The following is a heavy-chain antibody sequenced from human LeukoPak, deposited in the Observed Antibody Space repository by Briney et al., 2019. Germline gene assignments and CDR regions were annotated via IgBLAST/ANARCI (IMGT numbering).Heavy chain of an antibody. CDR2: ISGSETTT. D-gene: IGHD3-10*01. V-gene: IGHV3-11*04. CDR3: ARGALSGISGWFDP. CDR1: GFTFSDYY. J-gene: IGHJ5*02. Sequence: GGSLRLSCAASGFTFSDYYISWIRQAPGKGLEWVSYISGSETTTHYADSVKGRFTISRDNAKNSLYLQMNSLRVEDTAVYYCARGALSGISGWFDPWGQGTLVTVSS.